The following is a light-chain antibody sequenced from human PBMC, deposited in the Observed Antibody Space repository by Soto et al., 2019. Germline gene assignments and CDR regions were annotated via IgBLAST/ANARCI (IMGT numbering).Light chain of an antibody. CDR2: GNS. CDR1: SSNIGAGYD. J-gene: IGLJ2*01. CDR3: PSYDSSLSMV. V-gene: IGLV1-40*01. Sequence: QAVVTQPPSVSGAPGQRVTISCTGSSSNIGAGYDVHWYQQLPGTAPKLLIYGNSNRPSGVPDRFSGSKSGTSASLAITGLQAQDEADYYCPSYDSSLSMVFGGGTKVTVL.